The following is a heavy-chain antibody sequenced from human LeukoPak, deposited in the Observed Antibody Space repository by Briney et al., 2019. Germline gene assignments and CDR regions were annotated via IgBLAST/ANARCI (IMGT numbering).Heavy chain of an antibody. D-gene: IGHD5-18*01. V-gene: IGHV3-30*02. J-gene: IGHJ4*02. CDR1: GFIFRNYG. Sequence: PGGSLRLSCEVSGFIFRNYGMHWVRRTPGKGLEWVAFIRSDGSDKYYADSVKGRFTVSRDNSKNTLYLQMNSLRTEDTAVYYCTTKGYTYASYWGQGTLVTVSS. CDR3: TTKGYTYASY. CDR2: IRSDGSDK.